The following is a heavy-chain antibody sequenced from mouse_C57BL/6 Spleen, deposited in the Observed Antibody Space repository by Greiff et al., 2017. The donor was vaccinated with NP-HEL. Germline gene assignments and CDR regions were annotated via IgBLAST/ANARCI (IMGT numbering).Heavy chain of an antibody. CDR3: AGGVYGDWYYDV. CDR1: GYTFTSYW. CDR2: IDPSVSET. J-gene: IGHJ1*03. Sequence: VQLQQPGAELVRPGSSVKLSCKASGYTFTSYWMHWVKQRPIQGLEWIGNIDPSVSETHYNQKFKDKATLTVDKSSSTAYMQLSSLTSEDSAVYYCAGGVYGDWYYDVWGTGTTVTVAS. D-gene: IGHD1-1*01. V-gene: IGHV1-52*01.